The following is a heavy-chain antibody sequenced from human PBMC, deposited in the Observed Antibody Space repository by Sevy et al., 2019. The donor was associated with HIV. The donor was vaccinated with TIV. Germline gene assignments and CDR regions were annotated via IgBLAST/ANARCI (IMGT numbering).Heavy chain of an antibody. J-gene: IGHJ6*03. Sequence: SETLSLSCSVSGGSVSSGTYYWSWIRQPPGKGLEWIGHIYKTGSTNYKLSLQSRVTISVDTSTNQLSLRLRSVTAADTAVYYCARVPRGQLWYSGSLGGYYYHMDVWGKGTTVTVS. CDR1: GGSVSSGTYY. D-gene: IGHD3-16*01. V-gene: IGHV4-61*01. CDR3: ARVPRGQLWYSGSLGGYYYHMDV. CDR2: IYKTGST.